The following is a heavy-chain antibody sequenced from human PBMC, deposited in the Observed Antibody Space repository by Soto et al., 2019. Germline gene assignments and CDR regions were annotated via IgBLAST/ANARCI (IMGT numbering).Heavy chain of an antibody. CDR2: INTAGSTK. J-gene: IGHJ4*02. Sequence: GALRLAFQASGFPFINFEMDWVRPAPGKGLEWVSYINTAGSTKYYAESVKGRFTISRDNSKNTLYLQMNSLRAEDTAVYYCARDNYSSSSHIDYWGQGTLVTVSA. D-gene: IGHD6-6*01. CDR3: ARDNYSSSSHIDY. V-gene: IGHV3-48*03. CDR1: GFPFINFE.